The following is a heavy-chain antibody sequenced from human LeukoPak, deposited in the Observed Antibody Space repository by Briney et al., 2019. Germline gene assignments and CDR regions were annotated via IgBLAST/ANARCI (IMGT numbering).Heavy chain of an antibody. Sequence: GESLKISCKGSGYSFTSYWIGWVRQMPGKGLEWMGIIYPGDSDTRYSPSFQGQVTISADKSISTAYLQWSSLKASDTAMYYCARTYYYGSGSYYLVGYWGQGTLVTVSS. D-gene: IGHD3-10*01. V-gene: IGHV5-51*01. CDR2: IYPGDSDT. CDR3: ARTYYYGSGSYYLVGY. J-gene: IGHJ4*02. CDR1: GYSFTSYW.